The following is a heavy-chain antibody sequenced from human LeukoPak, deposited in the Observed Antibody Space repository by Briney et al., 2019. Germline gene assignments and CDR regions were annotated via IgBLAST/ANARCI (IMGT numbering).Heavy chain of an antibody. Sequence: GGSLRLSCAASGFTFSSYWMHWVRQAPGKGLEWVSGISWNSGSIGYADSVKGRFTISRDNAKNSLYLQMNSLRAEDTALYYCAKGYCSSTSCSMDYWGQGTLVTVSS. CDR3: AKGYCSSTSCSMDY. D-gene: IGHD2-2*01. CDR1: GFTFSSYW. CDR2: ISWNSGSI. J-gene: IGHJ4*02. V-gene: IGHV3-9*01.